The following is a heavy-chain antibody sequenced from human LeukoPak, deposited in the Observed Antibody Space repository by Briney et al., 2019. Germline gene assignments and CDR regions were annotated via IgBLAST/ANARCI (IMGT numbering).Heavy chain of an antibody. D-gene: IGHD6-13*01. J-gene: IGHJ6*02. Sequence: WASVKVSCKASGYTFTSYYMHWVRQAPGQGLEWMGIINPSGGSTSYAQKLQGRVTMTRDTSTSTVYMELSSLRSEDTAVYYCARDVGSSWYGDYYYGMDVWGQGTTVTVSS. CDR2: INPSGGST. CDR1: GYTFTSYY. CDR3: ARDVGSSWYGDYYYGMDV. V-gene: IGHV1-46*01.